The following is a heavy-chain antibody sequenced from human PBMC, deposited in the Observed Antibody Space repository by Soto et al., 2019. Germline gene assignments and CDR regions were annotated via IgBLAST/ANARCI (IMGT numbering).Heavy chain of an antibody. CDR1: GGTFNNYV. CDR2: IIPIFGTP. V-gene: IGHV1-69*06. CDR3: AGRCDGTNCLAHFDY. J-gene: IGHJ4*02. Sequence: QVQLVQSGAEVKKPGSSVKVSCRASGGTFNNYVINWVRQAPGQGLEWMAGIIPIFGTPNYAQKFQGRVTITADKSTSTAYIELNSLRSEDTAAYYCAGRCDGTNCLAHFDYWGQGTLVTVSS. D-gene: IGHD2-2*01.